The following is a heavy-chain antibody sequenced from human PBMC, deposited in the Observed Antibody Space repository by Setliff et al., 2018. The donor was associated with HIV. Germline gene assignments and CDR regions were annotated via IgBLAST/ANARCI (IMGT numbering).Heavy chain of an antibody. CDR3: AKDPRAAVATICDY. V-gene: IGHV1-69*05. Sequence: SVKVSCKASGGIFSRFAFSWVRQAPGQGLEWMGGIIPIFGTPNYAQKFQGRVTVTMDTSTSTAYMELRSLKSDDTAVYYCAKDPRAAVATICDYWGQGTLVTVSS. J-gene: IGHJ4*02. D-gene: IGHD5-12*01. CDR1: GGIFSRFA. CDR2: IIPIFGTP.